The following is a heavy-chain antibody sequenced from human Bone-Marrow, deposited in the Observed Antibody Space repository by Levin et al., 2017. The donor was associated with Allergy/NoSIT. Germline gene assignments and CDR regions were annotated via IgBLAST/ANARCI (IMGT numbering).Heavy chain of an antibody. CDR2: INSDGSST. V-gene: IGHV3-74*01. CDR1: GFTFSSYW. Sequence: GGSLRLSCAASGFTFSSYWMHWVRQAPGKGLVWVSRINSDGSSTSYADSVKGRFTISRDNAKNTLYLQMNSLRAEDTAVYYCARSYCSGGSCYLGGPIDYWGQGTLVTVSS. J-gene: IGHJ4*02. CDR3: ARSYCSGGSCYLGGPIDY. D-gene: IGHD2-15*01.